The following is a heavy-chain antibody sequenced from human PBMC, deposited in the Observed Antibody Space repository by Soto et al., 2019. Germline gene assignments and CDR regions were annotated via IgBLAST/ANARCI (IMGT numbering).Heavy chain of an antibody. Sequence: QVQLVESGGGVVQPGRSLRLSCAASGFTFSSYGMHWVRQAPGKGLEWVAVIWYDGSNKYYADSVKGRFTISRDNSKNTLYLQMNSLRAEDTAVYYCAREWRKQWRIQGGNWFDPWGQGTLVTVSS. J-gene: IGHJ5*02. V-gene: IGHV3-33*01. CDR2: IWYDGSNK. D-gene: IGHD6-19*01. CDR3: AREWRKQWRIQGGNWFDP. CDR1: GFTFSSYG.